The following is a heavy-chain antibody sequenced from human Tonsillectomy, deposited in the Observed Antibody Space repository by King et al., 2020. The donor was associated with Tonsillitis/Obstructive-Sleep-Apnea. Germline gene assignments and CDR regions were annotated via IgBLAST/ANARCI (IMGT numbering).Heavy chain of an antibody. CDR1: GGSFSGYY. CDR3: AGSFGDAYVGDY. Sequence: VQLQQWGAGLLKPSETLSLTCAVYGGSFSGYYWNWIRQPPGKGLEWIGEINHSGSTNYNPSLKSRVTISLDTSKNQLSLKLRSVTAADTAVYYCAGSFGDAYVGDYWGQGTLVTVSS. V-gene: IGHV4-34*01. D-gene: IGHD5-24*01. CDR2: INHSGST. J-gene: IGHJ4*02.